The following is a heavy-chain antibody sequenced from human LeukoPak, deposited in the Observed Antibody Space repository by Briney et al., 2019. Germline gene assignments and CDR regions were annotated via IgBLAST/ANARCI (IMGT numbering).Heavy chain of an antibody. CDR1: GYTFTDYY. Sequence: GASVKVSCKTSGYTFTDYYMHWARQAPGQRLEWMGWLNPFSGGTNFAQRFRGRLTMTRDTSITTAYMDLSRLTSDDTAVYYCATMTASRSTSLYYFESWGQGTLVTVSS. CDR2: LNPFSGGT. J-gene: IGHJ4*02. CDR3: ATMTASRSTSLYYFES. V-gene: IGHV1-2*02. D-gene: IGHD2-15*01.